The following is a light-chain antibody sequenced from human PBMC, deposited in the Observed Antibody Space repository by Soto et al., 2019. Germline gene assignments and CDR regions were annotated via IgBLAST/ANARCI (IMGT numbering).Light chain of an antibody. J-gene: IGLJ1*01. CDR1: SGDIGSYNR. Sequence: QSVLTQPASVSGSPGQSITISCTGTSGDIGSYNRVSWYQQHPGKAPKLIIYEVTDRPSGVSNHFSGSKSGNTASLTISGLQAEDEAEYYCSSYTNINTRACVFGTVTKVTVL. CDR3: SSYTNINTRACV. CDR2: EVT. V-gene: IGLV2-14*01.